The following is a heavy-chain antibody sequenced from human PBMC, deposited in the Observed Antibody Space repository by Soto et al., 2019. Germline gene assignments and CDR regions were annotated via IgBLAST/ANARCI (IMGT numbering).Heavy chain of an antibody. J-gene: IGHJ6*02. CDR3: AKDPHNYGVAAGGMDV. D-gene: IGHD4-17*01. CDR2: IYYRGTT. Sequence: QVQLQESGPGQVRPSETLSLTCTVSGGSVSSGITYWSWIRQPPGKGLEWIGYIYYRGTTAYNPSLKSRAAISVDTSKNQFSLTLSSVTAADTAVYYCAKDPHNYGVAAGGMDVWGQGTTVTVSS. CDR1: GGSVSSGITY. V-gene: IGHV4-61*01.